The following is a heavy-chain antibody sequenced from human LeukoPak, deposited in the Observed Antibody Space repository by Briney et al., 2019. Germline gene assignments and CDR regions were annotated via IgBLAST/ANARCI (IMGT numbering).Heavy chain of an antibody. Sequence: GGSLRLSCAASGFSVNTNYLTWVRQAPGKGLEWVSVIYSGGNTYYADSVKGRFTISRDKSENTLYLQMNSLRAEDTAVYYCARRGEQWLAQTGGNWFDPWGQGTLVTVSS. D-gene: IGHD6-19*01. CDR2: IYSGGNT. J-gene: IGHJ5*02. V-gene: IGHV3-66*04. CDR3: ARRGEQWLAQTGGNWFDP. CDR1: GFSVNTNY.